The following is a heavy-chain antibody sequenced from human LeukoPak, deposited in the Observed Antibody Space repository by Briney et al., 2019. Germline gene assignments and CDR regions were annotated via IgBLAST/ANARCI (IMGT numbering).Heavy chain of an antibody. Sequence: GGSLRLSCAASGFTFRSYGMHWVRQAPGKGLEWVAVISYDGSNKYYADSVKGRFTISRDNSKNTLYLQMNSLRAEDTAVYYCAKDRGGYSGYDLIPWFDPWGQGTLVTVSS. CDR2: ISYDGSNK. CDR1: GFTFRSYG. J-gene: IGHJ5*02. V-gene: IGHV3-30*18. D-gene: IGHD5-12*01. CDR3: AKDRGGYSGYDLIPWFDP.